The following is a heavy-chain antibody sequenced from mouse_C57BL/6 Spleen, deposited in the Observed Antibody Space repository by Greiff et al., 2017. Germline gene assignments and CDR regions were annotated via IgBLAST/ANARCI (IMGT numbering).Heavy chain of an antibody. J-gene: IGHJ1*03. CDR2: INPNNGGT. CDR1: GYTFTDYN. V-gene: IGHV1-18*01. D-gene: IGHD1-1*01. CDR3: ARRAGSLPFWYFDV. Sequence: VQLQQSGPELVKPGASVKIPCKASGYTFTDYNMDWVKQSHGKSLEWIGDINPNNGGTIYNQKFKGKATLTVDKSSSTAYMELRSLTSEDTAVYYCARRAGSLPFWYFDVWGTGTTVTVSS.